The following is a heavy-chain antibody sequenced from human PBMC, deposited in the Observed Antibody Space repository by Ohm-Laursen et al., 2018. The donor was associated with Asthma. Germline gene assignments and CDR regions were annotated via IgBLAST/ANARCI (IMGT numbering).Heavy chain of an antibody. J-gene: IGHJ6*02. D-gene: IGHD2-8*02. CDR3: ARDDCTGGVCYGRPYYYYGMDV. Sequence: SETLSLTCAVYGGSFSGYYWSWIRQPPGKGLEWIGEINHSGSTNCNPSLKSRVTISVDTSKNQFSLKLSSVTAADTAVYYCARDDCTGGVCYGRPYYYYGMDVWGQGTTVTVSS. CDR1: GGSFSGYY. V-gene: IGHV4-34*01. CDR2: INHSGST.